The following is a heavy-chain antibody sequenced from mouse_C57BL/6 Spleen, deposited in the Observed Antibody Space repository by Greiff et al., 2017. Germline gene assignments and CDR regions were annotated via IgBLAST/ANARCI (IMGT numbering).Heavy chain of an antibody. CDR2: IWSGGST. V-gene: IGHV2-2*01. CDR3: ARGIYYDFDY. Sequence: QVQLQQSGPGLVQPSQSLSITCTVSGFSLTSYGVHWVRQSPGKGLEWLGVIWSGGSTDYNAAFISRLSISKDNSKSQVFFKMNSLQADDTAIYYCARGIYYDFDYWGQGTTLTVSS. D-gene: IGHD2-4*01. CDR1: GFSLTSYG. J-gene: IGHJ2*01.